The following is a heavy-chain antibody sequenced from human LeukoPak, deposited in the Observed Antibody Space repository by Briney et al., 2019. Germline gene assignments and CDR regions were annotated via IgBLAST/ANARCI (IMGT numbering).Heavy chain of an antibody. CDR1: GFTFSSYS. J-gene: IGHJ4*02. CDR3: ARDSSGQSGGYYFDY. CDR2: ISSSSSYI. D-gene: IGHD6-19*01. Sequence: PGRSLRLSCAASGFTFSSYSMNWVRQAPGKGLEWVSSISSSSSYIYYADSVKGRFTISRDNAKNSLYLQMNSLRAEDTAVYYCARDSSGQSGGYYFDYWGQGTLVTVSS. V-gene: IGHV3-21*01.